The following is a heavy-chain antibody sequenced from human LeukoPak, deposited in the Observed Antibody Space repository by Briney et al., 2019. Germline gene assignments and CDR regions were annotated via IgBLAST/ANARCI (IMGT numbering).Heavy chain of an antibody. J-gene: IGHJ5*02. D-gene: IGHD6-13*01. Sequence: SETLSLTCTVSGGSISSYYWSWIRQPAGKGLEWIGRIYTSGSTNYNPSLKSRVTMSVDTSKNQFSLKLSSVTAADTAVYYCARHLGIAAHNWFDPWGQGTLVTVSS. CDR3: ARHLGIAAHNWFDP. CDR1: GGSISSYY. CDR2: IYTSGST. V-gene: IGHV4-4*07.